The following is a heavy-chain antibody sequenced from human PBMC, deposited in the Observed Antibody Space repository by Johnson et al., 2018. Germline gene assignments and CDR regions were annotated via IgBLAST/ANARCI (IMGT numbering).Heavy chain of an antibody. J-gene: IGHJ1*01. CDR2: ISGSGGST. CDR3: AKDLESIVVVPAAIPTRALEYFQH. CDR1: GFTFSSYA. V-gene: IGHV3-23*04. D-gene: IGHD2-2*02. Sequence: VQLVESGGGLVQPGGSLRLSCAASGFTFSSYAMSWVRQAPGKGLEWVSAISGSGGSTYYADSVKGRFTISRANSKNTLNLQMNSLRAEDTAVYYCAKDLESIVVVPAAIPTRALEYFQHWGQGTLVTVSS.